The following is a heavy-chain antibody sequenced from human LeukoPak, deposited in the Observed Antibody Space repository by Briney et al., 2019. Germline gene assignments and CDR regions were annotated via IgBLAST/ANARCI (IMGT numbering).Heavy chain of an antibody. V-gene: IGHV1-2*02. CDR3: ARSWGTGATSLFDY. J-gene: IGHJ4*02. Sequence: ASVKVSCKASGYTFTGYYMHWVRQAPGQGLEWMGWINPNSGGTNYAQKFQGRVTMTRDTSISTAYMELSRLRSDDTAVYYCARSWGTGATSLFDYWGQGTLVTVSS. CDR1: GYTFTGYY. D-gene: IGHD1-26*01. CDR2: INPNSGGT.